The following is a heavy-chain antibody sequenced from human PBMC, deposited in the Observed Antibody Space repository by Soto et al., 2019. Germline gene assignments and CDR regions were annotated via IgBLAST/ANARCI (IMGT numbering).Heavy chain of an antibody. CDR2: ITITGDTT. CDR3: GKGGGGDHGY. J-gene: IGHJ4*02. Sequence: EVQLVESEGGLVQPGGSLRLSCEASGFIFTTSDMSWVRQAPGKGLEWISSITITGDTTHYADSVKGRFTISRDNSRNTVYLQMNSPKGRHTAVFFWGKGGGGDHGYWGQGTLVAVSS. V-gene: IGHV3-23*04. CDR1: GFIFTTSD. D-gene: IGHD2-21*02.